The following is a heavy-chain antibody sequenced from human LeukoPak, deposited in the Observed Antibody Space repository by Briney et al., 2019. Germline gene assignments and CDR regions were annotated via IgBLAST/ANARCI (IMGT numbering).Heavy chain of an antibody. CDR1: GFTFDDYA. J-gene: IGHJ4*02. D-gene: IGHD4-23*01. CDR3: AKAPLRGLVTRLFDY. V-gene: IGHV3-9*01. Sequence: GGSLRLSCAASGFTFDDYAMHWVRQAPGKGLEWVSGISWNSGSIGYADSVKGRFTISRDNAKNSLYLQMNSLRAEDTALYYCAKAPLRGLVTRLFDYWGQGTLVTVSS. CDR2: ISWNSGSI.